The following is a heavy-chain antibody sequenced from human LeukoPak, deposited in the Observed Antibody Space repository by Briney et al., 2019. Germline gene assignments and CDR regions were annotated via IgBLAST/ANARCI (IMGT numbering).Heavy chain of an antibody. CDR1: GFTFSSYA. J-gene: IGHJ4*02. Sequence: GASVKLSCTASGFTFSSYAMSWVRQAPGQGLEWISAIIGSVGRAYYAESVKGRVTITRDNSKNTLYLQMNSLRAEDTAVYYCAKDFESPRLFGVVIIFSGQNYFDYWGQGTLVTVSS. D-gene: IGHD3-3*01. CDR3: AKDFESPRLFGVVIIFSGQNYFDY. CDR2: IIGSVGRA. V-gene: IGHV3-23*01.